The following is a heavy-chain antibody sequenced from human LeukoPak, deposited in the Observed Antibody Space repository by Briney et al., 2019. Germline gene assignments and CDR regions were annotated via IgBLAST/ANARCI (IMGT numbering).Heavy chain of an antibody. CDR2: ISSSSSYI. Sequence: AGGSLRLSCAASGFTFSSYSMNWVRQAPGKGLEWVSSISSSSSYIYYADSVKGRFTISRDNAKNSLYLQMYSLRAEDTAVYYCARDRDPYGGKPFDYWGQGTLVTVSS. D-gene: IGHD4/OR15-4a*01. V-gene: IGHV3-21*01. CDR3: ARDRDPYGGKPFDY. J-gene: IGHJ4*02. CDR1: GFTFSSYS.